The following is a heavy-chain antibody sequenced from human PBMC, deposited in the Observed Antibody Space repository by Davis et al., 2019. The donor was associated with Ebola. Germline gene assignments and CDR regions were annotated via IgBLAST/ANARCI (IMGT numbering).Heavy chain of an antibody. D-gene: IGHD1-26*01. CDR3: ARGGSSGSYAYFDY. Sequence: ESLKIPFAASGFPFRSHDMPWVRQATGKGLEWVSAIGTAGDTYYPGSVKGRLTISRENAKNSLYLQMNSLRAGDTAVYYCARGGSSGSYAYFDYWGQGTLVTVSS. CDR1: GFPFRSHD. V-gene: IGHV3-13*04. J-gene: IGHJ4*02. CDR2: IGTAGDT.